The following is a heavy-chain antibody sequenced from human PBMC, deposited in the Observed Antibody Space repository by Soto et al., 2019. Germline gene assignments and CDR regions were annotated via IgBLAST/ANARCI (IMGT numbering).Heavy chain of an antibody. J-gene: IGHJ4*02. CDR1: GGSISSSSYY. CDR2: IYYSGST. CDR3: ARQVRWLGQEAYFDY. V-gene: IGHV4-39*01. Sequence: PSETLSLTCTVSGGSISSSSYYWGWIRQPPGKGLEWIGSIYYSGSTYYNPSLKSRVTISVDTSKNQFSLKLSSVTAADTAVYYCARQVRWLGQEAYFDYWGQGTLVTVSS. D-gene: IGHD6-19*01.